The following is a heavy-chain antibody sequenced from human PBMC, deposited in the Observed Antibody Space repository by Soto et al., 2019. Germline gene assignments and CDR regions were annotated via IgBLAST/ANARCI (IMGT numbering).Heavy chain of an antibody. D-gene: IGHD3-10*01. Sequence: ASVKVSCKASGYTFTSYGISWVRQAPGRGLEWMGWISAYNGNTNYAQKLQGRVTMTTDTSTSTAYMELRSLRSDDTAVYYCARDSGSGTYYYYYGMDVWGQGTTVTVSS. CDR3: ARDSGSGTYYYYYGMDV. CDR2: ISAYNGNT. CDR1: GYTFTSYG. V-gene: IGHV1-18*01. J-gene: IGHJ6*02.